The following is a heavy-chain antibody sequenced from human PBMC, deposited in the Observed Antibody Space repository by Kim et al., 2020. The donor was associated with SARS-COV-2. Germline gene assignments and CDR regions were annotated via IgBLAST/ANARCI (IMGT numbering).Heavy chain of an antibody. CDR2: ISWNSGTV. V-gene: IGHV3-9*01. Sequence: GGSLRLSCAASGFPFHDSAMHWVRQVPGKGLEWVAGISWNSGTVRYAASVKGRFAISRENAKRSLYLTMSSLRPDDTALYFCAKAPALGRAFVDWGQGPLVTVSS. D-gene: IGHD3-10*01. CDR1: GFPFHDSA. CDR3: AKAPALGRAFVD. J-gene: IGHJ4*02.